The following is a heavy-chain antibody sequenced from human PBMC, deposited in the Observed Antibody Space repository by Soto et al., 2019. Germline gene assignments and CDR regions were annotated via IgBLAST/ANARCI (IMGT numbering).Heavy chain of an antibody. J-gene: IGHJ4*02. V-gene: IGHV1-8*01. CDR2: MNPNSGNT. CDR1: GYTFTSYD. Sequence: GASVKVSCKASGYTFTSYDINWVRQATGQGLEWMGWMNPNSGNTGYAQKFQGRVTMTRNTSISTAYMELSSLRSEDTAVYYCARVDMVRGVIINLIDYWGQGTLVTVSS. D-gene: IGHD3-10*01. CDR3: ARVDMVRGVIINLIDY.